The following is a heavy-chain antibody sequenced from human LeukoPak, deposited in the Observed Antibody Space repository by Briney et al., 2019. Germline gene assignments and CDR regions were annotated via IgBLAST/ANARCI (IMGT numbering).Heavy chain of an antibody. V-gene: IGHV3-64*01. D-gene: IGHD3-10*01. CDR1: GFTLSSYA. CDR2: ISSNGGST. Sequence: PGGSLRLSCAASGFTLSSYAMHWVRQAPGKGLEYVSAISSNGGSTYYANSVKGRFTISRDNSKNTPYLQMGSLRAEDMAVYYCANPAGHFDYWGQGTLVTVSS. J-gene: IGHJ4*02. CDR3: ANPAGHFDY.